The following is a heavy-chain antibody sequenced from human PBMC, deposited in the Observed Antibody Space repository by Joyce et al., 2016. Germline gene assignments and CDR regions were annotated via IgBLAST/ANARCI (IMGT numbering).Heavy chain of an antibody. CDR2: IKQDGSEI. J-gene: IGHJ6*02. CDR3: ARSGGEGYGDHHALDV. CDR1: SFTFSNYW. Sequence: EVQLLESGGGLVQPGGSLRLSCAASSFTFSNYWMTWVRQAPGKGLECVGNIKQDGSEIYFVDSVKGRFTISRDNAKNTLYLQMNSLRAEDTAVYYCARSGGEGYGDHHALDVWGQGTTVTVSS. V-gene: IGHV3-7*01. D-gene: IGHD4-17*01.